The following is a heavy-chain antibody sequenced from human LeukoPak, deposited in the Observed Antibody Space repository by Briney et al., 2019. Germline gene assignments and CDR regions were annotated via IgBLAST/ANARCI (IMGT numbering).Heavy chain of an antibody. CDR2: ISYDGSNK. J-gene: IGHJ4*02. Sequence: PGRSLRLSCAASGFTFSSYSMHWVRQAPGKGLEWVAVISYDGSNKYYADSVKGRFTISRDNSKNTLYLQMNSLRAEDTAVYYCAKDGGQWLLDYWGQGTLVTVSS. CDR3: AKDGGQWLLDY. V-gene: IGHV3-30*18. D-gene: IGHD5-24*01. CDR1: GFTFSSYS.